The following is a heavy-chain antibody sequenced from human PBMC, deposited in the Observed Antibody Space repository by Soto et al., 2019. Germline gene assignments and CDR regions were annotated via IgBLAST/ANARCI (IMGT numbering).Heavy chain of an antibody. CDR2: IDWDDDK. D-gene: IGHD6-19*01. V-gene: IGHV2-70*04. Sequence: SGPTLVNPTQTLTLTCTFSGFSLSTTGMRVSWIRQPPGKALEWLARIDWDDDKFYTTSLKTRLTISKDTSKNQVVLTMTNMDPVDTATYFCARIPGWLQGFDSWGQGTLVTVSS. J-gene: IGHJ4*02. CDR3: ARIPGWLQGFDS. CDR1: GFSLSTTGMR.